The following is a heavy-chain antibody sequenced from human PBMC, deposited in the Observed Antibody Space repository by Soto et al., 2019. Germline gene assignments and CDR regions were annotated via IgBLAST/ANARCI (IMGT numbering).Heavy chain of an antibody. D-gene: IGHD3-3*01. CDR3: ARGTSDVLGSLEWMFISYFFDY. CDR2: IKQDGSEK. Sequence: GGSLRLSCAASGFTFSSNWMSWVRQAPGKGLEWVANIKQDGSEKYYVDSVKGRFTISRDNAENSLYLQMNSLRAEDTAVYYCARGTSDVLGSLEWMFISYFFDYWGLGTLVTVSS. V-gene: IGHV3-7*01. CDR1: GFTFSSNW. J-gene: IGHJ4*02.